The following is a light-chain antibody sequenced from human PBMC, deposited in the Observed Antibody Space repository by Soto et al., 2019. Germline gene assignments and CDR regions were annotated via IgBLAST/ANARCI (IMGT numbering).Light chain of an antibody. Sequence: SVLTKSTGTLSLSPGERATLSCRASQSVSSSYLAWYQQKPGQAPRLLIYGASSRATGIPDRFSGSGSGTDFTLTISRLEPEDFAVYYCQQYGSSPPWTFGQRTKVDI. J-gene: IGKJ1*01. CDR1: QSVSSSY. CDR3: QQYGSSPPWT. CDR2: GAS. V-gene: IGKV3-20*01.